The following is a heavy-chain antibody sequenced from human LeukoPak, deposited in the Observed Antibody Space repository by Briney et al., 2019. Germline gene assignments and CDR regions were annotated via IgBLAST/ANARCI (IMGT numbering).Heavy chain of an antibody. D-gene: IGHD3-10*01. Sequence: GESLKISCKSSGYNFANFWIGWVRQMPGKGLEWMAMIYPGDSDTRYSPSFQGQVTISADKSISTAYLQWSSLKASDTAMYYCARLSYYGSGSYNYYYYYMDVWGKGTTVTISS. V-gene: IGHV5-51*01. CDR1: GYNFANFW. CDR2: IYPGDSDT. CDR3: ARLSYYGSGSYNYYYYYMDV. J-gene: IGHJ6*03.